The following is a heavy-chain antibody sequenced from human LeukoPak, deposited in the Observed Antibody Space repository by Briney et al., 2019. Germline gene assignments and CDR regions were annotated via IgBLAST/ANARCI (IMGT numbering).Heavy chain of an antibody. Sequence: SETLSHTCTVSGGSISSYYWSWIRQPPGKGLEWIAYISDIGSINYNPSLKSRVTISLDTSKNQFSLKLSSVTAADTAVYYCAGHHPRNTVGFWGQETLVTVSS. CDR3: AGHHPRNTVGF. CDR1: GGSISSYY. J-gene: IGHJ4*02. CDR2: ISDIGSI. V-gene: IGHV4-59*08. D-gene: IGHD2/OR15-2a*01.